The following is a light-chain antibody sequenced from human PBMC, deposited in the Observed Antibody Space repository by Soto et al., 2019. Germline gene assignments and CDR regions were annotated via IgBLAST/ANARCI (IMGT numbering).Light chain of an antibody. CDR3: LQDYTYPLT. Sequence: AIQMTQSPSSLSASVGDRVTITCRASQGIRSDLAWYQKKSGKAPKLLIYAASSLQSVVPARFHGSGSGSVFTLTISILQPEDFATYYCLQDYTYPLTFGQGTSVEI. V-gene: IGKV1-6*01. J-gene: IGKJ1*01. CDR2: AAS. CDR1: QGIRSD.